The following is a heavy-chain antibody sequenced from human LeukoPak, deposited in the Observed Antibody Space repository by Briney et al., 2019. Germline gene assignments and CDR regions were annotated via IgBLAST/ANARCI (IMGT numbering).Heavy chain of an antibody. CDR3: AKDRGFSGFLPDY. J-gene: IGHJ4*02. Sequence: GGSLRLSCAASGFTFSNYGMSWVRRAPGKGLEWVSAISGSGGSTYYADSVKGRFTISRDNSKNTLYLQMNSLRAEDTAVYYCAKDRGFSGFLPDYWGQGTLVTVSS. V-gene: IGHV3-23*01. D-gene: IGHD3-10*01. CDR1: GFTFSNYG. CDR2: ISGSGGST.